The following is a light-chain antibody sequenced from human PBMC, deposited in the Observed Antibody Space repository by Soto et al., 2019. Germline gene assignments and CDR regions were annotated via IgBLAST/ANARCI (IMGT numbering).Light chain of an antibody. CDR2: KAS. Sequence: DIQITQSPSILSASVGDRVTITCRASQSISSWLAWYQQKPGKAPNLLIHKASHLESGVPSRFSGSGSGTEFTLTISSLQPGDFATYYCQHYNTYPWTVGQGTKVDIK. V-gene: IGKV1-5*03. CDR3: QHYNTYPWT. J-gene: IGKJ1*01. CDR1: QSISSW.